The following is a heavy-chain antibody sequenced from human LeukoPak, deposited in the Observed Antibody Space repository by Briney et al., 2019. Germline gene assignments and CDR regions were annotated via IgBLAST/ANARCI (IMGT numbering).Heavy chain of an antibody. CDR2: IYSGGST. Sequence: PGGSLRLSCAASGFTFSSNHMSWVRQAPGKGLEWVSVIYSGGSTYYADSVKGRFTISRDNSKNTLYLQMNSLRAEDTAVYYCARDSNGRSTVPLGYWGQGTLVTVSS. J-gene: IGHJ4*02. D-gene: IGHD4-17*01. CDR1: GFTFSSNH. CDR3: ARDSNGRSTVPLGY. V-gene: IGHV3-66*01.